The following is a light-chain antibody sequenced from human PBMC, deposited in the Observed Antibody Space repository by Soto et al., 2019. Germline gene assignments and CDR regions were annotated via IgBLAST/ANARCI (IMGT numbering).Light chain of an antibody. CDR2: GAS. CDR3: QQYNNWPPIT. Sequence: EIVMTQSPATLSVSPGDRATLSRRASQSVSSKLAWYQQKPGQAPRLLXYGASTRATGIPARFSGSGSGTEFTLTISSLQSEDFAVYYCQQYNNWPPITFGQGTRLEI. J-gene: IGKJ5*01. CDR1: QSVSSK. V-gene: IGKV3-15*01.